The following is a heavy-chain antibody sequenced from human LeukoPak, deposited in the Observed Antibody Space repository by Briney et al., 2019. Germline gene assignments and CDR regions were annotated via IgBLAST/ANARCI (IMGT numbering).Heavy chain of an antibody. V-gene: IGHV3-48*03. Sequence: GGSLRLSCAASGFTFSGYAMNWVRQAPGKGLEWLSHISSTGGTIYYADSVKGRLTVSRDNAKNSLYLQINSLRAEDTAVYYCARFGPYYDMDVWGQGTTVTVSS. CDR3: ARFGPYYDMDV. CDR2: ISSTGGTI. CDR1: GFTFSGYA. D-gene: IGHD3/OR15-3a*01. J-gene: IGHJ6*02.